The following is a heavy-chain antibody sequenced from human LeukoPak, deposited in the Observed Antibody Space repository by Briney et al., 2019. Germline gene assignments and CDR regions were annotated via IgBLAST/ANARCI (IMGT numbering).Heavy chain of an antibody. CDR1: GFSFRSHG. Sequence: PGGSLRLSCAASGFSFRSHGMNWVRQAPGKGLEWVSYITSSGSSIYYADSVKGRFTISRDNAKNSLYLQMNSLRAEDTAVYYCAKDSNWNYFDYWGQGTLVTVSS. D-gene: IGHD1-1*01. CDR2: ITSSGSSI. CDR3: AKDSNWNYFDY. V-gene: IGHV3-48*01. J-gene: IGHJ4*02.